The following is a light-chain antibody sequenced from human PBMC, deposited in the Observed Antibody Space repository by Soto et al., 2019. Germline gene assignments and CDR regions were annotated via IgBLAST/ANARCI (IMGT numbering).Light chain of an antibody. CDR2: AAS. CDR1: QSISSY. J-gene: IGKJ1*01. CDR3: QQSYSTPRT. Sequence: DIQMTPSLSSLSASVGDRVTITCRASQSISSYLNWYQQKPGKAPKLLIYAASSLQSGVPSRFSGSGSGTDFILTISSLQPEDFATYYCQQSYSTPRTFGQGTKGDIK. V-gene: IGKV1-39*01.